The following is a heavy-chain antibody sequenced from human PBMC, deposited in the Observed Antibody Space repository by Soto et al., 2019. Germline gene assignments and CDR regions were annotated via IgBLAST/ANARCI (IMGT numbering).Heavy chain of an antibody. CDR3: ASGIQLWLRRINNGYSG. J-gene: IGHJ4*02. CDR1: GYTFTSYG. CDR2: IIPMFGTA. V-gene: IGHV1-69*13. Sequence: SVKVSCKAPGYTFTSYGISWVRQAPGQGLEWMGGIIPMFGTANYAQRFQDRVTITADESTNTVYMELSSLRSEDTAVYFCASGIQLWLRRINNGYSGWGQGTLVTVSS. D-gene: IGHD5-18*01.